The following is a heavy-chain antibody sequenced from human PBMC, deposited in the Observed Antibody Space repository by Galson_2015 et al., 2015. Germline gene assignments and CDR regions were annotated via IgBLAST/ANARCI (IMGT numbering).Heavy chain of an antibody. J-gene: IGHJ3*02. Sequence: SGAEVKKPGESLRISCKGSGYSFTSYWISWVRQMPGKGLEWMGRIDPSDSYTNYSPSFQGHVTISADKSISTAYLQWSSLKASDTAMYYCARHVGLYDSSGHDAFDIWGQGTMVTVSS. CDR2: IDPSDSYT. CDR1: GYSFTSYW. V-gene: IGHV5-10-1*01. D-gene: IGHD3-22*01. CDR3: ARHVGLYDSSGHDAFDI.